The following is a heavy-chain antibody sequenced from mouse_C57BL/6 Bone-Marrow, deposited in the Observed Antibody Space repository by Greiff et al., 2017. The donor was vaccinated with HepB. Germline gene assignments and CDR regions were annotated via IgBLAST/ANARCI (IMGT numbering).Heavy chain of an antibody. CDR3: ARFGGLLRGGFAY. J-gene: IGHJ3*01. CDR1: GYTFTSYW. Sequence: VQLQQPGAELVKPGASVKLSCKASGYTFTSYWMHWVKQRPGQGLEWIGMIHPNSGSTNYNEKFKSKATLTVDKSSSTAYMQLSSLTSEDSAVYYCARFGGLLRGGFAYWGQGTLVTVSA. V-gene: IGHV1-64*01. CDR2: IHPNSGST. D-gene: IGHD2-3*01.